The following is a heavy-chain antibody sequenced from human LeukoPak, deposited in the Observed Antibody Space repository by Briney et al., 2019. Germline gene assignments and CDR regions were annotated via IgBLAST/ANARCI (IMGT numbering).Heavy chain of an antibody. D-gene: IGHD3-10*01. J-gene: IGHJ4*02. CDR3: ASLLWFGGAVDY. CDR1: GGSISSYY. CDR2: IYYSGST. Sequence: NPSETLSLTCTVSGGSISSYYWSWIRQPPGKGLEWIGYIYYSGSTNYNPSLKSRVTISVDTSKNQFSLKLSSVTAADTAVYYCASLLWFGGAVDYWGQGTLVTVSS. V-gene: IGHV4-59*08.